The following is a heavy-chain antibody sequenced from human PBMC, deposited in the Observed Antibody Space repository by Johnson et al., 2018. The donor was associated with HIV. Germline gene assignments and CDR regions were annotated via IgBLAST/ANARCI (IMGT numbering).Heavy chain of an antibody. CDR2: IYSGGRT. CDR1: GVTVSRNY. Sequence: EVQLVESGGGLVQPGGSLRLSCAASGVTVSRNYMSWVRQAPGKGLEWVSVIYSGGRTYYADSVKGRFTITRDNSKNTLYLQMNSLRAEDTAVYYCARDHIAAALGAFDIWRQGTMVTVSS. J-gene: IGHJ3*02. CDR3: ARDHIAAALGAFDI. D-gene: IGHD6-13*01. V-gene: IGHV3-66*02.